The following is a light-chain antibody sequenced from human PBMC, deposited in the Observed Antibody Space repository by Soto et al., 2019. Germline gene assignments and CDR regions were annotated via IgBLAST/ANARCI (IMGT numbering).Light chain of an antibody. Sequence: IVMTQSPATLSVSLGERATLSCRASQSVSTDLAWYQQKPGQAPRLLIYGASTRATGVPARFSGSGSGTEFTLTISSLQSEDFAVYYCQHYNKWPLFGQGTRLEIK. CDR2: GAS. J-gene: IGKJ5*01. V-gene: IGKV3-15*01. CDR1: QSVSTD. CDR3: QHYNKWPL.